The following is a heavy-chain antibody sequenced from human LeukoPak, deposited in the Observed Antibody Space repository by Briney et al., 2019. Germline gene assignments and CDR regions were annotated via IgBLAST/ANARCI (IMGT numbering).Heavy chain of an antibody. J-gene: IGHJ5*02. V-gene: IGHV4-61*02. CDR2: IYTSGST. D-gene: IGHD3-3*01. CDR1: GDSISSGSYY. CDR3: ARFDTISRPFPPPLIDP. Sequence: SQTLSLTCTVSGDSISSGSYYRSWIRQPAGKGLEWIGRIYTSGSTTYNPSLKSRVTISVDTSKNQFTLKLTSVTAADTAVYYCARFDTISRPFPPPLIDPWGQGTLVTVSS.